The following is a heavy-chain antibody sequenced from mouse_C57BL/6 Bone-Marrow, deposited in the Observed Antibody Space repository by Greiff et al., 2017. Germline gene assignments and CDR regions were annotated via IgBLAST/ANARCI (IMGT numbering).Heavy chain of an antibody. CDR2: ISSGGSYT. Sequence: EVQLVESGGDLVKPGGSLKLSCAASGFTFSSYGMSWVRQTPDKRLEWVATISSGGSYTYYPDSVKGRFTTSRDNAKNTLYLQMSSLKSEDTAMYYCARHVDWDSFAYWGQGTLVTVSA. CDR3: ARHVDWDSFAY. D-gene: IGHD4-1*01. CDR1: GFTFSSYG. J-gene: IGHJ3*01. V-gene: IGHV5-6*01.